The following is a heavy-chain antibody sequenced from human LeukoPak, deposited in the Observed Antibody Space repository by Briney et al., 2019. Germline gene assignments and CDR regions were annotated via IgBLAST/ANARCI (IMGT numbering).Heavy chain of an antibody. CDR2: ISYDGSNK. CDR3: ARELNGYGYYFFDY. D-gene: IGHD3-16*01. V-gene: IGHV3-30*03. J-gene: IGHJ4*02. Sequence: PGGSLRLSCAASGFTFSSYDIHWVRQAPGKGLEWVAVISYDGSNKSYADSVKGRFTISRDNSKNTLYLQMNSLRTEDTAVYYCARELNGYGYYFFDYWGPGTLVTVSS. CDR1: GFTFSSYD.